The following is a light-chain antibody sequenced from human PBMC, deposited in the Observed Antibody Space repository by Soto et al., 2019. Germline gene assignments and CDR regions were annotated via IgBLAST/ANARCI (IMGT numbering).Light chain of an antibody. CDR3: QQFGTSSLVT. Sequence: ECVLTQSPGTLSLSPGERATLSCRASQSVNTKYLAWYQQKPGQAPRLLISGVSSRATGIPDRFSGSGSGTDFILTISRVEPEDFAVYYCQQFGTSSLVTFGPGTKVDIK. CDR1: QSVNTKY. CDR2: GVS. J-gene: IGKJ3*01. V-gene: IGKV3-20*01.